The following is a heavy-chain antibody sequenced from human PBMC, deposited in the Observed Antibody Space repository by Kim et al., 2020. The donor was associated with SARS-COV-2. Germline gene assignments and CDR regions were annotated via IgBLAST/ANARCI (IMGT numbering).Heavy chain of an antibody. CDR3: ARAGSSGYYVYFDY. Sequence: ASVKVSCKASGYTFTSYSINWVRQAPGQGLEWMGWINTKTGDTTYAQGFTGRVVLTLDTSISTAYLQLSSLKAEDTAMYYCARAGSSGYYVYFDYWGQGTPVTVSS. D-gene: IGHD3-22*01. CDR1: GYTFTSYS. J-gene: IGHJ4*02. CDR2: INTKTGDT. V-gene: IGHV7-4-1*02.